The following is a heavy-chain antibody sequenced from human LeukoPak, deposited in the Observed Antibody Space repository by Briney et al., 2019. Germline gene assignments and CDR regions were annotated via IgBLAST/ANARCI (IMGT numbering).Heavy chain of an antibody. D-gene: IGHD1-1*01. Sequence: SGPTLVKPTQTLTLTCTFSGFSLSTSGVGVGCIRQPPGQALEWLALIYLDDDKRYSPSLKSRPTITKDTSKSLVVLTMTNMDPVDTATYYCAHGTTSSPVDYWGQGTLVTVSS. CDR1: GFSLSTSGVG. J-gene: IGHJ4*02. V-gene: IGHV2-5*02. CDR3: AHGTTSSPVDY. CDR2: IYLDDDK.